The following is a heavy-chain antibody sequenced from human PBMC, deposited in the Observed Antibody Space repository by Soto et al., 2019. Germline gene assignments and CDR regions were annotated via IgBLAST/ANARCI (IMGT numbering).Heavy chain of an antibody. CDR2: IYYSGST. J-gene: IGHJ4*02. CDR1: GGSVSSGSYY. D-gene: IGHD5-18*01. CDR3: ARDQYSSGFTFDY. Sequence: QVQLQESGPGLVKPSETLSLTCTVSGGSVSSGSYYWSWIRQPPGKGLEWIGYIYYSGSTNYNPSLKRRVTISVDTSKNQFSLKLSSVTAADTAVYYCARDQYSSGFTFDYWGQGTLVTVSS. V-gene: IGHV4-61*01.